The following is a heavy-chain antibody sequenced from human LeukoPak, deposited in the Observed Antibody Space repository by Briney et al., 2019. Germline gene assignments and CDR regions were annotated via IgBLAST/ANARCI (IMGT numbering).Heavy chain of an antibody. CDR3: ARGEAVAGIDY. V-gene: IGHV4-30-2*01. Sequence: PSETLSLTCTVSGGSISGGVYHWNWIRQPPGTGLEWIGYMWHSGTTYYNPSLEGRVTISVDRSKNHFSLKLSSVTAADTAVYYCARGEAVAGIDYWGQGTLVTVSS. CDR1: GGSISGGVYH. CDR2: MWHSGTT. J-gene: IGHJ4*02. D-gene: IGHD6-19*01.